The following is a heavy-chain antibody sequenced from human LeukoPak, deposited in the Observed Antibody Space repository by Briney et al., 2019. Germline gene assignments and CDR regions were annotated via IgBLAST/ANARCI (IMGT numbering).Heavy chain of an antibody. CDR1: GYAFTNYY. J-gene: IGHJ4*02. V-gene: IGHV1-46*01. CDR3: ARAPHTGGGPRRLDY. D-gene: IGHD2-15*01. CDR2: INPSGGST. Sequence: ASVKVSCKASGYAFTNYYMHWVRQAPGQGLEWMGIINPSGGSTSYAQKFQGRVTMTRDTSTSTVYMELSSLRSEDTAVYYCARAPHTGGGPRRLDYWGQGTLVTVSS.